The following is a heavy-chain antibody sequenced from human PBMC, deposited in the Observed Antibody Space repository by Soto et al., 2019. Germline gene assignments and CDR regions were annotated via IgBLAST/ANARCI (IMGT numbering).Heavy chain of an antibody. J-gene: IGHJ4*02. CDR3: ARDAGEQQLVWSSDY. V-gene: IGHV3-48*01. CDR2: ISSSSSTI. D-gene: IGHD6-13*01. CDR1: GFTFSSYS. Sequence: EVQLVESGGGLVQPGGSLRLSCAASGFTFSSYSMNWVRQAPGKGLEWASYISSSSSTIYYADSVKGRFTISRDNAKNSLYLQMNSLRAEDTAVYYCARDAGEQQLVWSSDYWGQGTLVTVSS.